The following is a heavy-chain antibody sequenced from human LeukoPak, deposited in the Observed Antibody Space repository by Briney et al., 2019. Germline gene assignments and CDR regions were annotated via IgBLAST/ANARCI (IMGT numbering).Heavy chain of an antibody. CDR3: ARGTCSGTTCRHTYDY. CDR2: ITRNGGNT. J-gene: IGHJ4*02. CDR1: GFTFSNHA. Sequence: PGGSLRLSCATSGFTFSNHAMHWVRQAPGKGLEYVSAITRNGGNTYYANSVKGRFTISRDNSKNTLYLQMGSLRAEDMAVYYCARGTCSGTTCRHTYDYWGQGTLVTVSS. D-gene: IGHD2-2*01. V-gene: IGHV3-64*01.